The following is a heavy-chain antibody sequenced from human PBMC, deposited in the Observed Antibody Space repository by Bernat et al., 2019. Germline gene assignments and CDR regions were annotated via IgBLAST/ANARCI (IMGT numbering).Heavy chain of an antibody. J-gene: IGHJ4*02. V-gene: IGHV3-66*01. CDR2: IYSGGST. CDR1: GFTVSSNY. D-gene: IGHD6-13*01. Sequence: VQLVESGGGVVQPGRSLRLSCAASGFTVSSNYMSWVRQAPGKGLEWVSVIYSGGSTYYADSVKGRFTISRDNSKNTLYLQMNSLRAEDTAAYYCARDGAAAGTDYWGQGTLVTVSS. CDR3: ARDGAAAGTDY.